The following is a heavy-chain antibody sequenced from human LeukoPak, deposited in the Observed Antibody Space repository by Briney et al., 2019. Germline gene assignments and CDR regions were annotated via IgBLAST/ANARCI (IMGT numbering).Heavy chain of an antibody. CDR1: GYTFTGYY. CDR3: ARQHDYGDYSFGY. D-gene: IGHD4-17*01. CDR2: IYPYSGDT. J-gene: IGHJ4*02. Sequence: ASVKVSCKASGYTFTGYYIHWVRQAPGQGLEWMGWIYPYSGDTNYAQKFQGRVTMTRDTSISTAYMELSRLRSDDTAVYYCARQHDYGDYSFGYWGQGTLVTVSS. V-gene: IGHV1-2*02.